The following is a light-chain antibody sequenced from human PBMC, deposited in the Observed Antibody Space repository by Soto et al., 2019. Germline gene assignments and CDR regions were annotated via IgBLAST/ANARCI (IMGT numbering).Light chain of an antibody. J-gene: IGKJ1*01. CDR3: QQYGSSPWT. V-gene: IGKV3-20*01. CDR1: QSVSSNY. CDR2: GAS. Sequence: EIVLTQSPGTLSLSPGERATLSCRASQSVSSNYLAWYQQKPGQAPRPLIYGASSRATGSPDRFSGSGAGTDFTLSIITLEPEDFAVYYCQQYGSSPWTFGQGNKVEIK.